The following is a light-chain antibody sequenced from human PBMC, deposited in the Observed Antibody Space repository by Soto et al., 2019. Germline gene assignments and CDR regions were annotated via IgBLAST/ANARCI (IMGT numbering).Light chain of an antibody. J-gene: IGLJ2*01. Sequence: QFALTQAPSGSGSPGQSVTISCTGTSSDVGGYGYVSWYQQHPGKAPKLMIFEVTKRASGVPNRFSGSKSGNTASLTVSGLQAEDEADYYCSSYAGINTDVVFGGGTKLTVL. V-gene: IGLV2-8*01. CDR3: SSYAGINTDVV. CDR2: EVT. CDR1: SSDVGGYGY.